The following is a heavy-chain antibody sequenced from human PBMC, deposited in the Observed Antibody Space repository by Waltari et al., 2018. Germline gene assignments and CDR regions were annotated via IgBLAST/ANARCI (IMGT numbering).Heavy chain of an antibody. CDR3: ARVLGRGLREYSSSSNDAFDI. CDR1: GCSISSYY. V-gene: IGHV4-4*07. J-gene: IGHJ3*02. Sequence: QVQLQESGPGLVKPSETLSLTCTVSGCSISSYYWSWIRQPAGKGLEWIGRIDTSGSTNYNPTRKSGVTMSVDTTKNQYSLKLSSVTAADTAVYYCARVLGRGLREYSSSSNDAFDIWGQGTMVTVSS. D-gene: IGHD6-6*01. CDR2: IDTSGST.